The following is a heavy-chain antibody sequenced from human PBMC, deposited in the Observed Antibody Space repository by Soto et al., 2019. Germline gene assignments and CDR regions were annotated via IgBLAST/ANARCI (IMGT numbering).Heavy chain of an antibody. CDR3: ATYCSGGSCYSSLDY. V-gene: IGHV1-69*02. CDR1: GGTFSSYT. D-gene: IGHD2-15*01. J-gene: IGHJ4*02. Sequence: QVQLVQSGAEVKKPGSSVKVSCKASGGTFSSYTISWVRQAPGQGLEWMGRIIPILGIANYAQKFKGRVTRTEDKSTSTAYMELSSRRTEDTAVYYCATYCSGGSCYSSLDYWGQETLVTVSS. CDR2: IIPILGIA.